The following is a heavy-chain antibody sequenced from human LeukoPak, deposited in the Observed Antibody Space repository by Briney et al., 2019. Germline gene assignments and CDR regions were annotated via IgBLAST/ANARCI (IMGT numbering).Heavy chain of an antibody. V-gene: IGHV3-53*01. J-gene: IGHJ6*02. CDR2: IYSGGST. Sequence: GGSLRLSCAASGFTFSSYSMNWVRQAPGKGLEWVSVIYSGGSTYYADSVKGRFTISRDNSKNTLYLQMNSLRAEDTAVYYCARGKEVAVAGYYYYYGMDVWGQGTTVTVSS. D-gene: IGHD6-19*01. CDR1: GFTFSSYS. CDR3: ARGKEVAVAGYYYYYGMDV.